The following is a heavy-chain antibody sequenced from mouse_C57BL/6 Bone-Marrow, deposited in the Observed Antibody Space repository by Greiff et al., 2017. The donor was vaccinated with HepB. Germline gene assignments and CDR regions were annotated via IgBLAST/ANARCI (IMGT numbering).Heavy chain of an antibody. CDR1: GFTFSSYA. D-gene: IGHD2-12*01. CDR3: ARERKEYDPESYFDY. V-gene: IGHV5-4*01. J-gene: IGHJ2*01. Sequence: EVQVVESGGGLVKPGGSLKLSCAASGFTFSSYAMSWVRQTPEKRLEWVATISDGGSYTYSPDNVKGRFTISRDNAKNNLYLQMSHLKSEDTAMYYCARERKEYDPESYFDYWGQGTTRTVSS. CDR2: ISDGGSYT.